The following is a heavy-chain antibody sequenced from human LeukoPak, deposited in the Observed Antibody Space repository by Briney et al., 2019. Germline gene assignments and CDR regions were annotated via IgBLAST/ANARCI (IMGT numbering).Heavy chain of an antibody. CDR1: GFTFSSYG. CDR2: IYSGGST. D-gene: IGHD2-15*01. V-gene: IGHV3-66*01. CDR3: TTSGRGYCSGGSCYSGVAAVDY. J-gene: IGHJ4*02. Sequence: GGSLRLSCAASGFTFSSYGMHWVRQAPGKGLEWVSIIYSGGSTYYADSVKGRFTISRDNSKNTLYLQMNSLTAEDTAVYYCTTSGRGYCSGGSCYSGVAAVDYWGQGTLVTVSS.